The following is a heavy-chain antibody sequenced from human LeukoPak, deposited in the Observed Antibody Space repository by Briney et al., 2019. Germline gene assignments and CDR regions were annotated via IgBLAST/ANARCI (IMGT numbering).Heavy chain of an antibody. CDR2: IYPGDSDT. J-gene: IGHJ4*02. D-gene: IGHD2-15*01. Sequence: GESLKISCKGSGYNFTSYWIGWVRQMPGKGLEWMGIIYPGDSDTSYSPSFQGQVTISAYNSISTAYLHWSSLKASDTAMYLCARGYCSGGNCYSGFEYWGQGTLLTVSS. CDR1: GYNFTSYW. CDR3: ARGYCSGGNCYSGFEY. V-gene: IGHV5-51*01.